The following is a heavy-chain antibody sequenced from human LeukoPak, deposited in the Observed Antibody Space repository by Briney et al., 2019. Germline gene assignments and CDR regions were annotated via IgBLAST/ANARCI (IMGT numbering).Heavy chain of an antibody. Sequence: PGGSLRLACAASGFSFTNYAMHWVRQAPGKGLEWVAFIRSDGSNKYYADSLKGRFTISRDDSKNTVYLQMNSLGAEDTAVYYCTRCIVGVGLDYLDYWGQGTLVTVSS. V-gene: IGHV3-30*02. CDR2: IRSDGSNK. CDR1: GFSFTNYA. CDR3: TRCIVGVGLDYLDY. J-gene: IGHJ4*02. D-gene: IGHD1-26*01.